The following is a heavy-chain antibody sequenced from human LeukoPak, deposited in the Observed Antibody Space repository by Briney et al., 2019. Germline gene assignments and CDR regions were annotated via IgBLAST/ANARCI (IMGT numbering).Heavy chain of an antibody. Sequence: SVKVSCKASGYTFTSYGISWVRQAPGQGLEWMGRIIPIFGIANYAQKFQGRVTITADKSTSTAYMELSSLRSEDTAVYYCATGTVQGIDYWGQGTLVTVSS. CDR3: ATGTVQGIDY. D-gene: IGHD1-1*01. J-gene: IGHJ4*02. V-gene: IGHV1-69*04. CDR2: IIPIFGIA. CDR1: GYTFTSYG.